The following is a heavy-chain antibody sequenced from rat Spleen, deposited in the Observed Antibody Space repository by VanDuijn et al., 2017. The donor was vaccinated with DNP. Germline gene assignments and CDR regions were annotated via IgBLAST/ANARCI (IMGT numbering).Heavy chain of an antibody. Sequence: EVQLVESGGGLVQPGRSLKLSCAASGFTFSNYYMAWVRQAPKRGLEWVATINYNGTTTFYRDSVKGRFTISRDNAKNTLYLQMNSLRSEDMATYYCARPDYYDGSYPHYWGQGVMVTVSS. CDR3: ARPDYYDGSYPHY. V-gene: IGHV5-22*01. CDR1: GFTFSNYY. CDR2: INYNGTTT. J-gene: IGHJ2*01. D-gene: IGHD1-12*02.